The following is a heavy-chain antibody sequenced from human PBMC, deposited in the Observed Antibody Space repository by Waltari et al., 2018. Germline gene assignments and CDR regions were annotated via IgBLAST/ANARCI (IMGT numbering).Heavy chain of an antibody. Sequence: QVQLQQWGAGLLKPSETLSLTCAVYGGSISGYYWSWIRQPPGKGLEWIGEINHSGSTNYNPSLKSRITISVDTSKSQFSLKLSSVTAADTAVYYCARDRGLRRLSTFEIWGQGTMVTVSS. J-gene: IGHJ3*02. CDR2: INHSGST. D-gene: IGHD3-16*02. CDR3: ARDRGLRRLSTFEI. CDR1: GGSISGYY. V-gene: IGHV4-34*01.